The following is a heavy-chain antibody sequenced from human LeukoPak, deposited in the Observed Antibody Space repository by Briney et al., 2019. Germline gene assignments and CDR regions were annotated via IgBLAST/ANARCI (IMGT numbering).Heavy chain of an antibody. D-gene: IGHD3-10*01. Sequence: PSETLSLTCAVSGGSISSGGYSWSWIRQPPGKGLEWIGYIYHSGSTYYNPSLKSRVTISVDRSKNQFSLKLSSVTAADTAVYYCARGYHESGSYPIFDHWGQGTLVTVSS. CDR1: GGSISSGGYS. V-gene: IGHV4-30-2*01. J-gene: IGHJ4*02. CDR2: IYHSGST. CDR3: ARGYHESGSYPIFDH.